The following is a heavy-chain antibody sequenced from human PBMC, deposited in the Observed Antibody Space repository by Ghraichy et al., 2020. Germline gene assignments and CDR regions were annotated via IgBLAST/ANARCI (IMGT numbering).Heavy chain of an antibody. J-gene: IGHJ4*02. CDR2: INKDGRSK. V-gene: IGHV3-7*01. CDR3: AIATRSVSPTCY. CDR1: GFTFSAYW. D-gene: IGHD2-15*01. Sequence: GGSLRLSCAASGFTFSAYWMGWVRQAPGRGLEWVAIINKDGRSKYFVDSVQGRFTISRDNTKNSLYLQMNSLRAQDTALYYCAIATRSVSPTCYWGQSTLVTVSS.